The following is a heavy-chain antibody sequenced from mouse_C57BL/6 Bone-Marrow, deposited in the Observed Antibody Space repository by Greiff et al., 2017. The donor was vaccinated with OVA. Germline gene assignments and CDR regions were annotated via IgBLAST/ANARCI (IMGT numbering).Heavy chain of an antibody. V-gene: IGHV1-55*01. Sequence: QVQLQQPGAELVKPGASVKMSCKASGYTFPSYWITWVKQRPGQGLEWIGDIYPGSGSTNYNEKFKSKATLTVDTSSSTAYMQLSRLTSEDSAVDYCARRLWLRRGFDYWGQGTTLTVSA. CDR2: IYPGSGST. J-gene: IGHJ2*01. D-gene: IGHD2-2*01. CDR3: ARRLWLRRGFDY. CDR1: GYTFPSYW.